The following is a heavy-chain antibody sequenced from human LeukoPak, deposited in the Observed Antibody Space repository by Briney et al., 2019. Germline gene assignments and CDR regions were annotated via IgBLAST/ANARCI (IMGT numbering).Heavy chain of an antibody. CDR1: GFTFSSYE. V-gene: IGHV3-48*03. J-gene: IGHJ4*02. D-gene: IGHD6-13*01. Sequence: GGSLRLSCAASGFTFSSYEMNWVRQAPGKGLEWISYISTGGRTIYYADSVRGRFTISRDNAKNSLYLQMNSLRAEDTAVYFCARSGYYFDYWGKGTLVTVSS. CDR2: ISTGGRTI. CDR3: ARSGYYFDY.